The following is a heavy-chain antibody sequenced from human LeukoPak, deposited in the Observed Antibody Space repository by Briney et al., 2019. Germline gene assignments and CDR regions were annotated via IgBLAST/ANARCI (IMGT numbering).Heavy chain of an antibody. D-gene: IGHD5-18*01. CDR3: ARGGTAMVFYYYYMDV. Sequence: TGGSLRLSCTASGFTFSNYAMSWVRQALGKGLEWVSSISGSGRSTYYADSVKGRVTISRDNAKNSLYLQMNSLRAEDTAVYYCARGGTAMVFYYYYMDVWGKGTTVTVSS. J-gene: IGHJ6*03. CDR2: ISGSGRST. CDR1: GFTFSNYA. V-gene: IGHV3-23*01.